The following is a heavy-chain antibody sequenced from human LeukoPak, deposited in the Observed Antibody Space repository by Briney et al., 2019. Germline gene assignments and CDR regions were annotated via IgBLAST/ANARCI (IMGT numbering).Heavy chain of an antibody. J-gene: IGHJ4*02. CDR2: INHSGGT. V-gene: IGHV4-34*01. CDR1: GGSFSGYY. Sequence: SETLSLTCAVYGGSFSGYYWSWIRQPPGKGLEWIGEINHSGGTNYNPSLKSRVTISVDTSKNQFSLKLSSVTAADTAVYYCAREAIAAAGLPHFDYWGQGTLVTVSS. D-gene: IGHD6-13*01. CDR3: AREAIAAAGLPHFDY.